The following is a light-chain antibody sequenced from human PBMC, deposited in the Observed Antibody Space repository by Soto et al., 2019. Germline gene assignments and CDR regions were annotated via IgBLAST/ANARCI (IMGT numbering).Light chain of an antibody. J-gene: IGLJ3*02. CDR3: ATWDDSLSGWV. CDR2: RND. CDR1: GSNIGNNY. V-gene: IGLV1-47*01. Sequence: QSALTQPPSTSGTPGQSVTISCSESGSNIGNNYVYWYQKVPGTAPKLLISRNDQRPSGVPDRFSGSKSGTSASLAISGLRSEDEADYYCATWDDSLSGWVFGGGTKLTVL.